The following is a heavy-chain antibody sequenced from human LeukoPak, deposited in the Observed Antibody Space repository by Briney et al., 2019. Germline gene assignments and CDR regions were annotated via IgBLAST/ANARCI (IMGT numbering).Heavy chain of an antibody. J-gene: IGHJ4*02. CDR2: IWYDGRNK. V-gene: IGHV3-33*06. CDR3: AKGSGVTVTDGPFDY. CDR1: GFTFNTYG. Sequence: ERALRLSCEAAGFTFNTYGMHWVRQAPGKGLEWAAIIWYDGRNKYYADSVKGRFTIYRDNSKNTLYLQMNSLTSEDTAVYYCAKGSGVTVTDGPFDYWCQGTLVTVSS. D-gene: IGHD4-17*01.